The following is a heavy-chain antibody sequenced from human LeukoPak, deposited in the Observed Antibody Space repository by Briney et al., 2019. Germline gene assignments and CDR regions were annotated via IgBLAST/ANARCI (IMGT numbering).Heavy chain of an antibody. CDR3: ASNTDYDSSGYYPFPFDY. V-gene: IGHV4-34*01. Sequence: PSETLSLTCAVYGGSFSGYYWSWIRQPPGKGLEWIGEINHSGSTNYNPSLKSRVTISVDTPKNQFSLKLSSVTAADTAVYYCASNTDYDSSGYYPFPFDYWGQGTLVTASS. J-gene: IGHJ4*02. D-gene: IGHD3-22*01. CDR1: GGSFSGYY. CDR2: INHSGST.